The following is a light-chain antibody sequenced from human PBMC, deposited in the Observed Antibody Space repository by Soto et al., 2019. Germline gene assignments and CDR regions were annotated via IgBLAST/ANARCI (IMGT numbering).Light chain of an antibody. CDR1: QSVSTN. CDR2: GAS. J-gene: IGKJ5*01. CDR3: QQYSGWPL. Sequence: EIVMTQSPATLSVSPGDRATLSCRASQSVSTNLAWYQQKPGQPPRLLFYGASTRTIGIPARFIASGSGTEFTLYFSSRRSEDFAVYYCQQYSGWPLVGQGTRLEI. V-gene: IGKV3-15*01.